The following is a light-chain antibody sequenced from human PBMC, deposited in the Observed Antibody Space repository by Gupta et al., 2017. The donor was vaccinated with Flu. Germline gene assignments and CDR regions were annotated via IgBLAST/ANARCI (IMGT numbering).Light chain of an antibody. CDR1: SPNIGAGYD. CDR3: QSYDSSLSGSV. J-gene: IGLJ3*02. Sequence: QSVLTQPPSVSGAPGQRVTISCTESSPNIGAGYDVHWYQQLPGTAPKLLIYGNSNRPSGVPDRFSGSKSGTSASLAITGLQAEDEADYYCQSYDSSLSGSVFGGGTKLTVL. V-gene: IGLV1-40*01. CDR2: GNS.